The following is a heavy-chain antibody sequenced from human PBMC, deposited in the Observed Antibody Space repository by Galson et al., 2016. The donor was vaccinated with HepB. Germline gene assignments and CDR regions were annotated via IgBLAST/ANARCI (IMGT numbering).Heavy chain of an antibody. CDR2: IDYRGST. D-gene: IGHD2-21*01. J-gene: IGHJ3*01. Sequence: TLSLTCTVSGGSISRDGFYWSWIRQRPGKALEWIGHIDYRGSTAYSPSLKSRLTISLDTSKNHFSLMLTSVTAADTAIYFCARESMGFCGDEFNEVDDAFDVWGQGTVVTVSS. V-gene: IGHV4-31*03. CDR1: GGSISRDGFY. CDR3: ARESMGFCGDEFNEVDDAFDV.